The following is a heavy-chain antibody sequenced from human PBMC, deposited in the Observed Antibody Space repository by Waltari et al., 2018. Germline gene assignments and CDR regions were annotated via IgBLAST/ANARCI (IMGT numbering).Heavy chain of an antibody. V-gene: IGHV1-69*04. Sequence: QVQLVQSGAEVKKPGSSVKVSCKASGGTFSSYAISWVRQAPGQGLEWMGGIIPILGIANYAQKFQGRVTITADESTSTAYMELSSLRSEDTAVYYCARDLGYSRAVAGEFDYWGQGTLVTVSS. D-gene: IGHD6-19*01. J-gene: IGHJ4*02. CDR2: IIPILGIA. CDR1: GGTFSSYA. CDR3: ARDLGYSRAVAGEFDY.